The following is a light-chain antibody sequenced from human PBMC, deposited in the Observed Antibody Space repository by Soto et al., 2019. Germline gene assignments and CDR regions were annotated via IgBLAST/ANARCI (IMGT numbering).Light chain of an antibody. V-gene: IGKV3-20*01. CDR3: QQYEAVVT. CDR1: QSLTNNY. J-gene: IGKJ1*01. CDR2: GAS. Sequence: EIVLTQSPGTLSLSPGERATLSCRASQSLTNNYFAWYQQKPGRALRLLIDGASTRATGIPDGFSGSGSGTDFTLTIGRLEPEDVAVYYCQQYEAVVTFGQGTKVEI.